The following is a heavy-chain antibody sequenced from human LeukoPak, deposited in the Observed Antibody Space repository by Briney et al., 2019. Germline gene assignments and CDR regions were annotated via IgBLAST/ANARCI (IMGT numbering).Heavy chain of an antibody. CDR2: IRYDGTIK. CDR1: GFTFSSYE. V-gene: IGHV3-30*02. Sequence: GGSLRLSCAASGFTFSSYEMNWVRQAPGKGMEWVAFIRYDGTIKYYADSVKGRFTISRDNSKNTLYLQINSLTTEDTAVYYCARVGPGRHYGSGSIGYYFDYWGQGTLVTVSS. D-gene: IGHD3-10*01. J-gene: IGHJ4*02. CDR3: ARVGPGRHYGSGSIGYYFDY.